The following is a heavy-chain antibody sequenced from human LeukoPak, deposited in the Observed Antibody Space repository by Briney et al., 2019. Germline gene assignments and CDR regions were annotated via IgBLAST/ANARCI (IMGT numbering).Heavy chain of an antibody. D-gene: IGHD1-26*01. CDR2: ISSSSSSI. CDR3: ARRLVYSGSYWAN. J-gene: IGHJ4*02. CDR1: GFTFSSYS. Sequence: AGGSLRLSCAVSGFTFSSYSINWVRQAPGKGLEWVSYISSSSSSIYYADSVKGRFIISRDNAKNSLYLQMNSLRAEDTAVYYCARRLVYSGSYWANWGQGTLVTVSS. V-gene: IGHV3-21*01.